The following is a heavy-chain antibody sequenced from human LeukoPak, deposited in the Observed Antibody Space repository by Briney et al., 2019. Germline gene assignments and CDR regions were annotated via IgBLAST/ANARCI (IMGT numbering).Heavy chain of an antibody. V-gene: IGHV3-33*06. CDR3: AEPQTTVTTLSPEGFDD. Sequence: PGKSLRLSCAASGFTFSSYGMHWVRQAPGKGLEWVAVTWYDGRNNYYAASVKGRFTISRDSSKNTLYLQMNSLRAEDTAVYYCAEPQTTVTTLSPEGFDDWGQGTLVTVSS. J-gene: IGHJ4*02. D-gene: IGHD4-17*01. CDR2: TWYDGRNN. CDR1: GFTFSSYG.